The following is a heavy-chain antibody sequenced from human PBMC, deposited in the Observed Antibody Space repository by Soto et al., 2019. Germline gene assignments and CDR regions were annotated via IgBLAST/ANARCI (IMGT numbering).Heavy chain of an antibody. CDR2: IYYSGST. CDR3: ARDESWVKEIPRGAMDV. CDR1: GGSISSGGYY. J-gene: IGHJ6*02. Sequence: QVQLQESGPGLVKPSQTLSLTCTVSGGSISSGGYYWSWIRQHPGKGLEWIGYIYYSGSTYYNPSLKSRVTISVDTSKNQFSLKRSSVTAADTAVYYCARDESWVKEIPRGAMDVWGQGTTVTVSS. D-gene: IGHD1-26*01. V-gene: IGHV4-31*03.